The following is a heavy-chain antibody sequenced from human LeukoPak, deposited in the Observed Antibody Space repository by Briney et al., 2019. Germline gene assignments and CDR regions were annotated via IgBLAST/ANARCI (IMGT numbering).Heavy chain of an antibody. D-gene: IGHD3-10*01. CDR2: IWNDGSYR. J-gene: IGHJ4*02. V-gene: IGHV3-33*01. Sequence: GESLRLSCAASGFTFSTYGMHWVRQAPGKGLEWVAVIWNDGSYRYYADSVKGRFTVSRDNSKNTLYLQMNSLRAEDTAVYSCARASGPFDYWGQGTLVTVSS. CDR1: GFTFSTYG. CDR3: ARASGPFDY.